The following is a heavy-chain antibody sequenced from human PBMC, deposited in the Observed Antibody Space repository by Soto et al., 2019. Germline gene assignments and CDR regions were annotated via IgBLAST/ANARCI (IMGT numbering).Heavy chain of an antibody. D-gene: IGHD2-21*02. CDR1: GFTFSSYG. J-gene: IGHJ4*02. V-gene: IGHV3-33*01. CDR3: ARAYCGGDCYSTGY. CDR2: IWYDGSNK. Sequence: QVQLVESGGGVVQPGRSLRLSCAASGFTFSSYGMHWVRQAPGKGLEWVAVIWYDGSNKYYADSVKGRFTISRDNSKNTLYLQMNSLRAEDTAVYYWARAYCGGDCYSTGYWGQGTLVTVSS.